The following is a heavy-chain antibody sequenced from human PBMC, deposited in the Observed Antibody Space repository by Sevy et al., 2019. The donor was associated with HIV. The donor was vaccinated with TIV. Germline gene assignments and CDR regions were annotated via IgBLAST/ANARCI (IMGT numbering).Heavy chain of an antibody. J-gene: IGHJ4*02. CDR3: ATTRGGWYEY. V-gene: IGHV3-30-3*01. CDR1: GFTFSSYA. D-gene: IGHD6-19*01. CDR2: ISYDGSNK. Sequence: GESLKISCAASGFTFSSYAMHWVRQAPGKGLGWVAVISYDGSNKYYADSVKGRFTISRDNSKNTLYLQMNSLRAEDTAVYYCATTRGGWYEYWGQGTLVTVSS.